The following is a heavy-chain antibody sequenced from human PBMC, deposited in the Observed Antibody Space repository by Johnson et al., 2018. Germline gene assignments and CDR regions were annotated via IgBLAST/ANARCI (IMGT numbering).Heavy chain of an antibody. J-gene: IGHJ3*02. CDR1: GFAFNRFA. CDR2: IHGAGGDS. Sequence: VQLVESGGGFVQPGGSLRLSCVASGFAFNRFAMSWVRQAPGTGLEWVSSIHGAGGDSCYEDSVKGRFTISRDDSKGMLSLQMNRLRADDTAVYYSVKDFVSGNGVFDPFDIWGQGTMVTVSS. D-gene: IGHD1-26*01. V-gene: IGHV3-23*04. CDR3: VKDFVSGNGVFDPFDI.